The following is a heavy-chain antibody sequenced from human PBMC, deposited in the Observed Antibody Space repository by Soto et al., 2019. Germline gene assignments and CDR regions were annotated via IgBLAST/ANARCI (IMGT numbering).Heavy chain of an antibody. J-gene: IGHJ5*02. V-gene: IGHV4-59*01. CDR1: RGSISSYY. CDR3: ARIQSQSRIAARPHNWFDP. D-gene: IGHD6-6*01. CDR2: IYYSGST. Sequence: SETLSLTCTVSRGSISSYYWCWIRQPPGKGLQWIGYIYYSGSTNYNPSLKSRVTISVGTSKNQFSLKLSSVTAADTAVYYCARIQSQSRIAARPHNWFDPWGQGTMVTVSS.